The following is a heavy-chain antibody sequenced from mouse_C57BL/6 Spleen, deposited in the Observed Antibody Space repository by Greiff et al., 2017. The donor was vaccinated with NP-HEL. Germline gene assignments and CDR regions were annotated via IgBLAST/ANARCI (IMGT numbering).Heavy chain of an antibody. CDR1: GYSITSGYY. J-gene: IGHJ4*01. Sequence: ESGPGLVKPSQSLSLTCSVTGYSITSGYYWNWIRQFPGNKLEWMGYISYDGSNNYNPSLKNRIPITRDTSKNQFFLKLNSVTTEDTATYYCAREKGIYYGNYEAMDYWGQGTSVTVSS. V-gene: IGHV3-6*01. CDR2: ISYDGSN. D-gene: IGHD2-1*01. CDR3: AREKGIYYGNYEAMDY.